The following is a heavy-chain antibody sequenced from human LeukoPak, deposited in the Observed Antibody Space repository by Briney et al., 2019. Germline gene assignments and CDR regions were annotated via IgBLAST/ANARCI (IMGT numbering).Heavy chain of an antibody. CDR2: IYHSGST. D-gene: IGHD1-14*01. V-gene: IGHV4-30-2*01. CDR1: GGSISSGGYS. Sequence: SETLSLTCAVSGGSISSGGYSWSWIRQPPGKGLEWIGYIYHSGSTYYNPSLKSRVTISVDRSKSQFSLKLSSVTAADTAVYYCARRKLYYFDYWGQGTLVTVSS. J-gene: IGHJ4*02. CDR3: ARRKLYYFDY.